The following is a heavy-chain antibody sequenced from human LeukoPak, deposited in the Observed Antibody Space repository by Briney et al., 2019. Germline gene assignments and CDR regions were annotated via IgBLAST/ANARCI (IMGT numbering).Heavy chain of an antibody. CDR3: ARVKSRVGATTLDY. V-gene: IGHV1-2*02. Sequence: ASVKVSCKASGGTFGSYAISWVRQAPGQGLEWMGWINPNSGGTNYAQKFQGRVTMTRDTSISTAYMELSRLRSDDTAVYYCARVKSRVGATTLDYWGQGTLVTVSS. J-gene: IGHJ4*02. D-gene: IGHD1-26*01. CDR2: INPNSGGT. CDR1: GGTFGSYA.